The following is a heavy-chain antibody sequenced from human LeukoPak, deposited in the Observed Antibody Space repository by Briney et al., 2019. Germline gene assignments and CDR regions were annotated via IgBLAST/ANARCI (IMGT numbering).Heavy chain of an antibody. CDR2: ISYDGSNK. V-gene: IGHV3-30*18. CDR3: AKVGLDWLLPDY. D-gene: IGHD3-9*01. J-gene: IGHJ4*02. Sequence: AVISYDGSNKYYADSVKGRFTISRDNSKNTLYLQMNSLRAEDTAVYYCAKVGLDWLLPDYWGQGTLVTVSS.